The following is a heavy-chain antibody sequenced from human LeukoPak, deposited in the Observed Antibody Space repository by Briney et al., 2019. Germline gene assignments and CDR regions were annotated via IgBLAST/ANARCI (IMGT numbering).Heavy chain of an antibody. D-gene: IGHD5-18*01. CDR1: GGSFSGYY. J-gene: IGHJ4*02. CDR3: ARLGYSYGHFDY. CDR2: INHSGST. Sequence: SETLSLTCAVYGGSFSGYYWSWIRQPPGKGLEWIGEINHSGSTNYNPSLKSRVTISVDTSKNQFSLKLSSVTAADTAVYYCARLGYSYGHFDYWGQGTLVTVSS. V-gene: IGHV4-34*01.